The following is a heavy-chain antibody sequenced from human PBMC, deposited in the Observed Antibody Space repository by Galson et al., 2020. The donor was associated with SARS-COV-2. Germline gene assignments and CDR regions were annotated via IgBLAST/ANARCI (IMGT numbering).Heavy chain of an antibody. J-gene: IGHJ4*02. Sequence: GESLKISCEAFGFSFSSYAMSWVRQAPGKGLECVSTVTGGGGDTYYAASVRGRFTISRDNSRDTMSLQMASLRGDDTALYFCAGGPKAGPWRFWGQGTQVTVSS. CDR3: AGGPKAGPWRF. D-gene: IGHD3-3*01. CDR1: GFSFSSYA. CDR2: VTGGGGDT. V-gene: IGHV3-23*01.